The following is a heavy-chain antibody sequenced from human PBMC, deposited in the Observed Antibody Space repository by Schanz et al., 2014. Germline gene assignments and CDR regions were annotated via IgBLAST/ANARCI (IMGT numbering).Heavy chain of an antibody. Sequence: VQLVESGGALVQPGGSLRLSCSASGFTFSDHWMTWVRQAPGKGPEWVANIEGDGSRKQYVDSVEGRFTISRDNAKNSLYLQMTSLRAEDAAVYYCARDISPESRGPLYYDAFDIWGQGTVVTVSS. D-gene: IGHD2-15*01. J-gene: IGHJ3*02. V-gene: IGHV3-7*01. CDR1: GFTFSDHW. CDR2: IEGDGSRK. CDR3: ARDISPESRGPLYYDAFDI.